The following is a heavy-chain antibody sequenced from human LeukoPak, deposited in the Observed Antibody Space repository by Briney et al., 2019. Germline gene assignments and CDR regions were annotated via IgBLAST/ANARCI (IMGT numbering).Heavy chain of an antibody. CDR3: ARGGLGGEALGV. V-gene: IGHV3-66*02. CDR1: GFTVSGHY. Sequence: QPGGSLRLSCAASGFTVSGHYMSWVRQAPGKGLEWVSVIHSGGTAYYADSVKGRFTISRDNSKNTLFLQLNSLRPEDTALYYCARGGLGGEALGVWGQGTMVTVSS. D-gene: IGHD3-10*01. J-gene: IGHJ3*01. CDR2: IHSGGTA.